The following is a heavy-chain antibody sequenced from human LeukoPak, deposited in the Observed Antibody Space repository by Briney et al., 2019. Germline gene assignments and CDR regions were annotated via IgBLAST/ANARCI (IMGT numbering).Heavy chain of an antibody. D-gene: IGHD7-27*01. CDR1: GFTFSSYG. V-gene: IGHV3-30*18. Sequence: PGRSLRLSCAASGFTFSSYGMHWVRQAPGKGLEWVAVISYDGSNKYYADSVKGRFTISRDNSKNTLYLQINSLRAEDTAVYYCAKDRLGSYYYGMDVWGQGTTVTVSS. CDR3: AKDRLGSYYYGMDV. J-gene: IGHJ6*02. CDR2: ISYDGSNK.